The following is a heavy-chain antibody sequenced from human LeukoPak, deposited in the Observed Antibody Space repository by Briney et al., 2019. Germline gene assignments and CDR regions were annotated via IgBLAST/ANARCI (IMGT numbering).Heavy chain of an antibody. D-gene: IGHD2-15*01. V-gene: IGHV4-34*01. CDR1: GGSFSGYY. CDR2: INHSGST. Sequence: SETLSLTCAVYGGSFSGYYWSWIRQPPGRGLEWIGEINHSGSTNYNPSLKSRVTISVDTSKNQFSLKLSSVTAADTAVYYCARLSWWARWFDPWGQGTLVTVSS. J-gene: IGHJ5*02. CDR3: ARLSWWARWFDP.